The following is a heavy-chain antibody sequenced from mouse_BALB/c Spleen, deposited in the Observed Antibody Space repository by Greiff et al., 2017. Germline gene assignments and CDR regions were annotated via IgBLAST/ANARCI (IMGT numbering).Heavy chain of an antibody. CDR2: ISSGGSYT. Sequence: DVMLVESGGGLVKPGGSLKLSCAASGFTFSSYAMSWVRQSPEKRLEWVAEISSGGSYTYYPDTVTGRFTISRDNAKNTLYLEMSSLRSEDTAMYYCARDGAWDRVAYWGQGTLVTVSA. CDR1: GFTFSSYA. J-gene: IGHJ3*01. V-gene: IGHV5-9-4*01. CDR3: ARDGAWDRVAY. D-gene: IGHD4-1*01.